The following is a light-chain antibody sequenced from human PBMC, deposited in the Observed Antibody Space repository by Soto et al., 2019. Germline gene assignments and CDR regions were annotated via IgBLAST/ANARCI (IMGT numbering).Light chain of an antibody. CDR2: GAS. CDR1: QSVSSS. J-gene: IGKJ1*01. CDR3: QQYNNWPRT. V-gene: IGKV3-15*01. Sequence: EIWLTQSPATLSLSPGERATLSCWAGQSVSSSLAWYQKKTGQAPRLLIYGASTRATGIPARFSGSGYGTEFTITISSMQSEDFAVYYCQQYNNWPRTFGQGTKVDI.